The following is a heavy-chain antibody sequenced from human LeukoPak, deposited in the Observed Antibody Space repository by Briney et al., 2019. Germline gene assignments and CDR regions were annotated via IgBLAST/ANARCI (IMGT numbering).Heavy chain of an antibody. CDR3: ARDPYSDSYVDYYYYYYMDV. J-gene: IGHJ6*03. CDR2: ITSSSNYI. CDR1: RFTFSDYA. D-gene: IGHD1-26*01. Sequence: GGSLRLSCAASRFTFSDYAMNWVRQAPGKGLEWVSSITSSSNYIYYADSVKGRFTISRDNAKNSLYLHINSLRAEDTAVYYCARDPYSDSYVDYYYYYYMDVWGKGTTVTISS. V-gene: IGHV3-21*01.